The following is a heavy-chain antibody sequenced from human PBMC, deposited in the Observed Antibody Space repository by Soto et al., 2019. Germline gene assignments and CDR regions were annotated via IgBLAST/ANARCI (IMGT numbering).Heavy chain of an antibody. J-gene: IGHJ3*02. CDR1: GYTFTSYY. V-gene: IGHV1-46*01. CDR3: ARDGVGNYGRLGAFDI. D-gene: IGHD4-4*01. CDR2: INPSGGST. Sequence: QVQLVQSGAEVKKPGASVKVSCKASGYTFTSYYMHGVRQAPGQGLEWMGIINPSGGSTSYAQKYQGRVTMTRDTATSTVYMELSSLRSEDTAVYYCARDGVGNYGRLGAFDIWGQGTMVTVSS.